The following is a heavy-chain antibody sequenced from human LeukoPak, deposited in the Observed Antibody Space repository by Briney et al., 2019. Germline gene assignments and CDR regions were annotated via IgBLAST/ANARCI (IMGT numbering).Heavy chain of an antibody. CDR3: AKDSNGSGYYLYYFDH. CDR2: ISGSGGST. Sequence: GASLRLSCAASGFTFSSYAMSWVRQAPGKGLEWVSAISGSGGSTYYADSVKGRFTISRDNSKNTLYLQMNSLRAEDTAVYYCAKDSNGSGYYLYYFDHWGQGTLVTVSS. J-gene: IGHJ4*02. CDR1: GFTFSSYA. D-gene: IGHD3-22*01. V-gene: IGHV3-23*01.